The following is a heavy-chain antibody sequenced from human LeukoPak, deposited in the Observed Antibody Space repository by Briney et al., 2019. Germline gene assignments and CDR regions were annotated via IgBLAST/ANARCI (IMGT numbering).Heavy chain of an antibody. D-gene: IGHD6-19*01. CDR1: GGSISSGYY. V-gene: IGHV4-38-2*02. CDR3: AREVAVAGTGGYYFDY. J-gene: IGHJ4*02. Sequence: SETLSLTCTVSGGSISSGYYWGWIRQPPGKGLEWIGRIYHSGSTYYDPSLKSRVTISVDTSRNQFSLKLSSVTAADTAVYYCAREVAVAGTGGYYFDYWGQGTLVTVSS. CDR2: IYHSGST.